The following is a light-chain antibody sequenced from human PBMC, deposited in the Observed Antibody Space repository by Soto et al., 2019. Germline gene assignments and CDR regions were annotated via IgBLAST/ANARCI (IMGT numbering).Light chain of an antibody. J-gene: IGKJ1*01. CDR3: EQSNHWPPA. Sequence: ERVMTQSPDTLSVSPGERATLSCRASQSVHSNLAWYQQKPGQPPRLLIYGASTRSTGIPARFSGSMSGTEFTLTISSLQSEDFAVYYCEQSNHWPPAFGQGTKVEIK. CDR1: QSVHSN. CDR2: GAS. V-gene: IGKV3-15*01.